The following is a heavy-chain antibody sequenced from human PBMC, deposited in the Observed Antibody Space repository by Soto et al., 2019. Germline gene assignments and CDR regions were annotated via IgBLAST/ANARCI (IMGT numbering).Heavy chain of an antibody. V-gene: IGHV1-8*01. J-gene: IGHJ3*02. D-gene: IGHD6-13*01. Sequence: ASVKVSCKASGYTFTSYDINWVRQATGQGLEWMGWMNPNSGNTGYAQKFQGRVTMTRNTSISTAYMELSSLRSEDTAVYYCARVRSSSWFLGSHAFDIWGQGTMVTVSS. CDR2: MNPNSGNT. CDR1: GYTFTSYD. CDR3: ARVRSSSWFLGSHAFDI.